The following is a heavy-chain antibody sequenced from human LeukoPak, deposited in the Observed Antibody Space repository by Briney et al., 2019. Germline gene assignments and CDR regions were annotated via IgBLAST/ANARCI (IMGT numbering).Heavy chain of an antibody. CDR3: ASSSRPHDYYYYYGMDV. D-gene: IGHD6-13*01. J-gene: IGHJ6*02. CDR1: GGSISSYY. CDR2: IYYSGST. V-gene: IGHV4-59*01. Sequence: PSETLSLTCTVSGGSISSYYWSWIRQPPGKGLEWIGYIYYSGSTNHNPSLKSRVTISVDTSKNQFSLKLSSVTAADTAVYYCASSSRPHDYYYYYGMDVWGQGTTVTVSS.